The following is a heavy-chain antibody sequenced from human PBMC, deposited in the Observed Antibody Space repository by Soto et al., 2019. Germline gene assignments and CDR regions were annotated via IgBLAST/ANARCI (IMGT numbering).Heavy chain of an antibody. CDR3: ARELGYCSGGSCYMDGAFDF. D-gene: IGHD2-15*01. Sequence: GGSLRLSCASSGFTFSSYAMSLVRQAPGKGLEWVSVISGSGDSTYYADSVKGRFTISRDNSKNTLYVQMNSLRAEDTAVYYCARELGYCSGGSCYMDGAFDFWGQGTMVTVSS. J-gene: IGHJ3*01. CDR1: GFTFSSYA. CDR2: ISGSGDST. V-gene: IGHV3-23*01.